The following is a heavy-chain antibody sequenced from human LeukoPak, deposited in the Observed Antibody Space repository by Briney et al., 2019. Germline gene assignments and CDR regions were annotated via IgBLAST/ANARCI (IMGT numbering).Heavy chain of an antibody. CDR3: ARVGGCLPTTIFGVVISYRSCTKTDY. D-gene: IGHD3-3*01. CDR2: IKQDGSEK. V-gene: IGHV3-7*01. CDR1: GFTFSSYW. J-gene: IGHJ4*02. Sequence: GGSLRLSCAASGFTFSSYWMSWVRQAPGKGLEWVANIKQDGSEKYYVDSVKGRFTISRDNAKNSLYLQMNSLRAEDTAVYYCARVGGCLPTTIFGVVISYRSCTKTDYWGQGTLVTVSS.